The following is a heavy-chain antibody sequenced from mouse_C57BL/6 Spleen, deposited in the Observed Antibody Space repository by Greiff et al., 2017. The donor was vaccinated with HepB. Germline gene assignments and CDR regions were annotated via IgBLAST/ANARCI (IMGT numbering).Heavy chain of an antibody. CDR3: ARSGYDYDRGYAMDY. V-gene: IGHV1-39*01. D-gene: IGHD2-4*01. CDR1: GYSFTDYN. Sequence: EVKLMESGPELVKPGASVKISCKASGYSFTDYNMNWVKQSNGKSLEWIGVINPNYGTTSYNQKFKGKATFTVDQSSSTAYMQLNSLTSEDSAVYYCARSGYDYDRGYAMDYWGQGTSVTVSS. CDR2: INPNYGTT. J-gene: IGHJ4*01.